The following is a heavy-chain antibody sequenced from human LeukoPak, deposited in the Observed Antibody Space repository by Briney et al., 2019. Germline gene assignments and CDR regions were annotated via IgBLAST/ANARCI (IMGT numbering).Heavy chain of an antibody. D-gene: IGHD6-13*01. J-gene: IGHJ4*02. CDR3: ARTGVSSSWYFDY. CDR1: GGSISSYH. CDR2: IYTSGST. V-gene: IGHV4-4*07. Sequence: SETLSLTCTVSGGSISSYHWSWIRQPAGKGLEWIGRIYTSGSTNYNPSLKSRVTMSVDTSKNQFSLKLSSVTAADTAVYYCARTGVSSSWYFDYWGQGTLVTVSS.